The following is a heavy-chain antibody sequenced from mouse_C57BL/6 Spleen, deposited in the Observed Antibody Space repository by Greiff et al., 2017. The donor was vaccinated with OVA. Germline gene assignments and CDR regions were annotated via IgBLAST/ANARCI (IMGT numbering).Heavy chain of an antibody. D-gene: IGHD1-1*01. Sequence: VQLKQSGPELVKPGASVKISCKASCYSFTDYNMNWVKQSNGKSLEWIGVINPNYGTTSYNQKFKGKATLTVDQSSSTAYMQLNSLTSEDSAVYYCARLYYYGSSYWYFDVWGTGTTVTVSS. CDR3: ARLYYYGSSYWYFDV. V-gene: IGHV1-39*01. J-gene: IGHJ1*03. CDR1: CYSFTDYN. CDR2: INPNYGTT.